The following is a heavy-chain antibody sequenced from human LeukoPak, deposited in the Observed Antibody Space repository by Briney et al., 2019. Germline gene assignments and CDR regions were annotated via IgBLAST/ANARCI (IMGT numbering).Heavy chain of an antibody. Sequence: GGSLRLSCAASGFIFSSYEMNWVRQAPGKGLEWVSYISSSGSTIYYADSVKGRFTISRDNAKNSLYLQMNSLRAEDTAVYYCARDEAPPDYYDSSGYYPFDYWGQGTLVTVSS. D-gene: IGHD3-22*01. CDR3: ARDEAPPDYYDSSGYYPFDY. V-gene: IGHV3-48*03. J-gene: IGHJ4*02. CDR1: GFIFSSYE. CDR2: ISSSGSTI.